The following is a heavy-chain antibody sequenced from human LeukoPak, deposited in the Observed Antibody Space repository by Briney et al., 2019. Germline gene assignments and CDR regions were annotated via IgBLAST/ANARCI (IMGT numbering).Heavy chain of an antibody. CDR2: INPSGGST. CDR1: GYTFTSYY. J-gene: IGHJ6*03. CDR3: AREGYCSSTSCYVMGESYYYYMDV. Sequence: ASVKVSCKASGYTFTSYYMHWVRQAPGQGLEWMGIINPSGGSTSYAQKFQGRVTMTRDMSTSTVYMELSSLRSEDTAVYYCAREGYCSSTSCYVMGESYYYYMDVWGKGTTVTVSS. D-gene: IGHD2-2*01. V-gene: IGHV1-46*01.